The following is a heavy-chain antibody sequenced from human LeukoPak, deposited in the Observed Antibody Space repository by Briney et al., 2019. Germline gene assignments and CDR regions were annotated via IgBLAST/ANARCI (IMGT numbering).Heavy chain of an antibody. V-gene: IGHV1-8*01. CDR1: GYTFTSYD. CDR3: ARGPDSAY. Sequence: RASVKVSCXASGYTFTSYDINWVRQASGQGLEWMGWMNPNSGNTGYAQKFQGRATMTRNTSISTAYMELSSLRSEDTAVYYCARGPDSAYWGQGTLVTVSS. J-gene: IGHJ4*02. CDR2: MNPNSGNT. D-gene: IGHD1-26*01.